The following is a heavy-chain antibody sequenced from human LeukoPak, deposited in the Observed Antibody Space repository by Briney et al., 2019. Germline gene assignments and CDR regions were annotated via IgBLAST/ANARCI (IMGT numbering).Heavy chain of an antibody. CDR3: ARDSGAAGTKSVLFDY. CDR1: GGSISNYY. Sequence: SETLSLTCTVYGGSISNYYVSWIRQPPGKGLEWIGYFYYSGNTNYNPSLKSRCTISVDTSKNQFSLKLNSVTAAYSAVYYCARDSGAAGTKSVLFDYSGEGILVTVSS. D-gene: IGHD6-13*01. CDR2: FYYSGNT. J-gene: IGHJ4*01. V-gene: IGHV4-59*01.